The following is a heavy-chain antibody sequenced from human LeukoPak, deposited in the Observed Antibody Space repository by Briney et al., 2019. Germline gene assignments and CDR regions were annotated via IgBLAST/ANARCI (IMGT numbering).Heavy chain of an antibody. CDR2: ISSSSSYI. Sequence: GGSLRLSCAASGFTFSSYWMHWVRQAPGKGLEWVSSISSSSSYIYYADSVKGRFTISRDNAKDSLYLQMNSLRVEDTAVYYCARRCTGPTCYANWFDPWGQGTLVTVSS. CDR3: ARRCTGPTCYANWFDP. J-gene: IGHJ5*02. V-gene: IGHV3-21*01. CDR1: GFTFSSYW. D-gene: IGHD2-2*01.